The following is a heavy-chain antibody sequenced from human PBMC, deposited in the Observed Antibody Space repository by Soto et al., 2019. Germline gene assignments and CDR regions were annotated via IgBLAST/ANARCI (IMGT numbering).Heavy chain of an antibody. Sequence: SLRLSCAASGFTFSSYGMHWVRQAPGKGLEWVAVISYDGSNKYYADSVKGRFTISRDNSKNTLYLQMNSLRAEDTAVYYCAKAHYGDYFDYWGQGTLVTVSS. D-gene: IGHD4-17*01. CDR3: AKAHYGDYFDY. CDR1: GFTFSSYG. J-gene: IGHJ4*02. CDR2: ISYDGSNK. V-gene: IGHV3-30*18.